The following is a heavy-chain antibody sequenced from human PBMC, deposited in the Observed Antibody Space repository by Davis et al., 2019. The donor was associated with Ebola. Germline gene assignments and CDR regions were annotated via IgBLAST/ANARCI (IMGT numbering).Heavy chain of an antibody. CDR2: IIPIFGTA. Sequence: SVKVSCKASGGTFSSYAISWVRQAPGQGLEWMGGIIPIFGTANYAQKFQGRLTMTRDSSTSTFYMELSSLRSEDTAVYYCARGRSTFHGMDVWGQGTTVTVSS. CDR3: ARGRSTFHGMDV. D-gene: IGHD1-14*01. CDR1: GGTFSSYA. V-gene: IGHV1-69*05. J-gene: IGHJ6*02.